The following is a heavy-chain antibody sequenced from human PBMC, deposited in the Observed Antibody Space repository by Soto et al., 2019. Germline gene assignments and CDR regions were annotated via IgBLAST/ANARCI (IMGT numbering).Heavy chain of an antibody. Sequence: PGGSLRLSCAASGFTFTSYAMTWVRQAPGKGLEWVSSITGSGYSPYYADSVKGRFSISRDNSKNTLYLQMNNLRAEDTAVYYCAKATYYYDSSGYYRVYFDYWGQGTLVTVSS. V-gene: IGHV3-23*01. CDR1: GFTFTSYA. D-gene: IGHD3-22*01. J-gene: IGHJ4*02. CDR3: AKATYYYDSSGYYRVYFDY. CDR2: ITGSGYSP.